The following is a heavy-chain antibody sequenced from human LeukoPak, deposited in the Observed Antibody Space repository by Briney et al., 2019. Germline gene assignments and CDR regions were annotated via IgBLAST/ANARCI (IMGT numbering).Heavy chain of an antibody. J-gene: IGHJ6*02. D-gene: IGHD2-2*01. Sequence: ASVKVSCKASGGTFSSYAISWVRQAPGQGPEWMGGIIPIFGTANYAQKFQGRVTITADESTSTAYMQLSSLRSEDTAVYYCARGDIVVVPGEYYYYYGMDVWGQGTTVTVSS. CDR3: ARGDIVVVPGEYYYYYGMDV. CDR1: GGTFSSYA. V-gene: IGHV1-69*13. CDR2: IIPIFGTA.